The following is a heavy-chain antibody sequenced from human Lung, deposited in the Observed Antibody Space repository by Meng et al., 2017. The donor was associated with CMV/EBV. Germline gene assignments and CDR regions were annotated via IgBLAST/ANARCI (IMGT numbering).Heavy chain of an antibody. D-gene: IGHD2-15*01. CDR3: ASGTPGRSYSDY. CDR1: GYTFGSYG. V-gene: IGHV1-18*01. J-gene: IGHJ4*02. Sequence: QVHLLPAGPEVKKPGASVKVSCKASGYTFGSYGICWVRQAPGQGLEWMGWFVNYVDTYPAPKFQGRVTMTTDTHTNTAFMELRSLTSDDTAVYYCASGTPGRSYSDYWGQGTLVTVSS. CDR2: FVNYVDT.